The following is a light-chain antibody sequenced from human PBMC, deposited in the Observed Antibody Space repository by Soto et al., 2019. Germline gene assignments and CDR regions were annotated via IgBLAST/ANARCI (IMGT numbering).Light chain of an antibody. CDR3: SSYTSTSTLDV. Sequence: QSALTQPASVSGSPGQSITISCTGTSSDIGGYNYVAWYQQDLGKAPKLMISDVSNRPSGISDRFSGSKSGNTASLTIAGLQAEDEADYYCSSYTSTSTLDVFGTGTKVTVL. J-gene: IGLJ1*01. CDR2: DVS. V-gene: IGLV2-14*01. CDR1: SSDIGGYNY.